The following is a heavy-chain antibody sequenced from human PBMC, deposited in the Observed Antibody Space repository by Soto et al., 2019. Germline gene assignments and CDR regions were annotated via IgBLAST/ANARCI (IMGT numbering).Heavy chain of an antibody. CDR2: IYHSGST. V-gene: IGHV4-30-2*01. J-gene: IGHJ3*02. CDR1: GFRFNYYA. CDR3: AREGDNWNDRDAFDI. Sequence: VQLLESGGGLVQPGGSLRLSCAASGFRFNYYAMAWVRQAPGKGLQWIGYIYHSGSTYYNPSLKSRVTISVDRSKNQFSLKLSSVTAADTAVYYCAREGDNWNDRDAFDIWGQGTMVTVSS. D-gene: IGHD1-20*01.